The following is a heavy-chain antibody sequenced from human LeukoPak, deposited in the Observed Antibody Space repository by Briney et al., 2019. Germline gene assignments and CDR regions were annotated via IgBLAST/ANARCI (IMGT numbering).Heavy chain of an antibody. CDR1: GVTVSNNL. J-gene: IGHJ4*02. V-gene: IGHV3-66*01. CDR2: IYSGGDT. Sequence: PGGSLRLSCAASGVTVSNNLMNWVRQAPGKGLEWVSLIYSGGDTHYADSVKGRSTISRDKSKNTLYLQMNSLRVEDTAVYYCARDPPAVAINTYGWGQGTLVTVSS. D-gene: IGHD5-24*01. CDR3: ARDPPAVAINTYG.